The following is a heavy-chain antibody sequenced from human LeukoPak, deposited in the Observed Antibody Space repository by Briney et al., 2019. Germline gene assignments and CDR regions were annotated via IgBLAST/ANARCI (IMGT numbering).Heavy chain of an antibody. CDR3: AKVQWLVMDY. D-gene: IGHD6-19*01. CDR1: GFTFSSYA. J-gene: IGHJ4*02. Sequence: SGGSLRLSCAASGFTFSSYAMSWVRQAPGKGLEWVSAIGGSGGSTYYADSVKGRFTISRDNSKNTLYLQMNSLRAEDTAVYYCAKVQWLVMDYWGQGTLVTVSS. CDR2: IGGSGGST. V-gene: IGHV3-23*01.